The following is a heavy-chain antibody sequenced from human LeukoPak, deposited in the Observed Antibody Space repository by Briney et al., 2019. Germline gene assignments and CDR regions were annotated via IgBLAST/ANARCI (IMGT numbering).Heavy chain of an antibody. J-gene: IGHJ3*02. CDR1: GGSISSGNYY. V-gene: IGHV4-30-4*08. D-gene: IGHD3-10*01. CDR3: ARDRWHSYGSGRLDTFDI. CDR2: IFYSGST. Sequence: PSQTLSLTCTVSGGSISSGNYYWTWIRQPPGKALEWIGYIFYSGSTYYNPSLKSRLTMSVDTSNNQFSLKLSSVTAADTAVYYCARDRWHSYGSGRLDTFDIWGQGTMVTVSS.